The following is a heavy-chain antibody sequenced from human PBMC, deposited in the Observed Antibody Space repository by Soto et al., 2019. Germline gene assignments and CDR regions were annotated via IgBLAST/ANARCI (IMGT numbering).Heavy chain of an antibody. CDR3: AKAPLDILTGSKFDY. D-gene: IGHD3-9*01. CDR2: ISWDSGSI. J-gene: IGHJ4*02. Sequence: EVQVVESGGGLVQPGRSLRLSCAASGFTFDDYAMHWVRQGPGKGLEWVSGISWDSGSISSADSVKGRFTISRDNAKNSLYLQMNRLRPEDTAFYYCAKAPLDILTGSKFDYWGQGTLVTVSS. CDR1: GFTFDDYA. V-gene: IGHV3-9*01.